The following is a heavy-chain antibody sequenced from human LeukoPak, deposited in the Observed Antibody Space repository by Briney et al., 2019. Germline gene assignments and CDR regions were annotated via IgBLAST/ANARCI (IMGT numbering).Heavy chain of an antibody. V-gene: IGHV3-30*03. CDR3: ARAYSPPNTMAVEAPDY. CDR1: GFTFRSYG. Sequence: GRSLRLACAASGFTFRSYGMHWVSQAPGKGLEGVSVISYDGSNKYYADSVKGRFTISRDNAKNSLYLQMNSLRAEDTAVYYCARAYSPPNTMAVEAPDYWGQGTLVTVSS. D-gene: IGHD3-22*01. J-gene: IGHJ4*02. CDR2: ISYDGSNK.